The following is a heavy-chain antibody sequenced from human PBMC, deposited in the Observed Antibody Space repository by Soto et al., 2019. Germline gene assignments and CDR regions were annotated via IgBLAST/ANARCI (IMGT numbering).Heavy chain of an antibody. CDR2: ISGSGGST. D-gene: IGHD3-22*01. CDR1: GFTFSSYA. Sequence: GGSLRLSCAASGFTFSSYAMSRVRQAPGKGLEWVSAISGSGGSTYYADSVKGRLTISRDNSKNTLYLQMNSLRAEDTAVYYCAKDPAYYYDSSGYYGRDFDYWGQGTLVTVSS. V-gene: IGHV3-23*01. J-gene: IGHJ4*02. CDR3: AKDPAYYYDSSGYYGRDFDY.